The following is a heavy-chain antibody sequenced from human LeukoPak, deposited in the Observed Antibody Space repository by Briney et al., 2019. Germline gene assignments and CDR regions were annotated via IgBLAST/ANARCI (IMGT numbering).Heavy chain of an antibody. J-gene: IGHJ4*02. Sequence: SETLSLNCSVSGGSISSNSYYWGWLRQPPGTGLEWLGSIHYSGSTYHNPSLKSRVTVSVDTSKNQFSLKLSSVTAADTAVYYCARQDIRVLWYFDYWGQGTLVTVSS. D-gene: IGHD5-12*01. CDR1: GGSISSNSYY. CDR3: ARQDIRVLWYFDY. CDR2: IHYSGST. V-gene: IGHV4-39*01.